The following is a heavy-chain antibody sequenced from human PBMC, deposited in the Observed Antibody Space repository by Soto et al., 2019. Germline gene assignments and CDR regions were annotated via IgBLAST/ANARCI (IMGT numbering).Heavy chain of an antibody. J-gene: IGHJ3*02. Sequence: PGGSLRLSCAASGFTFSSYEMNWVRQAPGKGLEWVSYISSSGSTIYYADSVKGRFTISRDNAKNSLYLQMNSLRAEDTAVYYCARGGILIIMIEVVTKALDAFDIWGQGTMVTVAS. CDR2: ISSSGSTI. CDR1: GFTFSSYE. D-gene: IGHD3-22*01. V-gene: IGHV3-48*03. CDR3: ARGGILIIMIEVVTKALDAFDI.